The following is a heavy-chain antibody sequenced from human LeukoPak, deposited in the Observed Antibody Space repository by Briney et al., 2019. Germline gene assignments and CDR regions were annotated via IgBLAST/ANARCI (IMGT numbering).Heavy chain of an antibody. J-gene: IGHJ4*02. Sequence: GGSLRPSCAASGFTFSSYAMNWVRQAPGKGLEWVSAISGSGGSTYYADSVKGRFTISRDNAKNSLYLQMNSLRAEDTTLYYCAKDKWRNSGSHPRYFDYWGQGTLVTVSS. CDR2: ISGSGGST. CDR1: GFTFSSYA. D-gene: IGHD1-26*01. V-gene: IGHV3-23*01. CDR3: AKDKWRNSGSHPRYFDY.